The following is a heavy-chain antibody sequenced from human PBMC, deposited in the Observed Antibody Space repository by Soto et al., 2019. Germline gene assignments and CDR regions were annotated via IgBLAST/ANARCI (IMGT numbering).Heavy chain of an antibody. Sequence: EVLLVESGGGVVQPGGSLKLSCAASGFVFKDSSIHWVRQASGKGLEWVGRIRDRAYNYATAYTASVKGRFTISRDDSNNTAYLQMTSRKTEDTAIYYCTRLISAAQDYWGQGTLVTVSS. CDR3: TRLISAAQDY. J-gene: IGHJ4*02. D-gene: IGHD3-10*01. CDR1: GFVFKDSS. CDR2: IRDRAYNYAT. V-gene: IGHV3-73*01.